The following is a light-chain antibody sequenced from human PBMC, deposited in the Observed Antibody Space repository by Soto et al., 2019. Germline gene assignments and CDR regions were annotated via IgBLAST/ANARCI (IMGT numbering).Light chain of an antibody. J-gene: IGKJ3*01. CDR2: DAS. V-gene: IGKV1-5*01. CDR3: QQYNSYPFT. Sequence: DIQMTQSPSTLSASVGERVTITCRASQSISSWLAWYQQKPGKAPKLLIYDASSLESGVPSRFSGSGSGTEFTLTISSLQPDDFATYYCQQYNSYPFTFGHGTKVDIK. CDR1: QSISSW.